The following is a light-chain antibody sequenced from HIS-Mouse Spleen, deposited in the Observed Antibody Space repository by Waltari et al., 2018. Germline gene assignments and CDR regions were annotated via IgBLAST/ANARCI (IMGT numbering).Light chain of an antibody. J-gene: IGLJ3*02. CDR2: LNSDGSH. CDR3: QTWGTGIGV. V-gene: IGLV4-69*01. Sequence: QLVLTQSPSASASLGASVKLTCTLSSRHSSYAIAWPQQQPEKGPRYLMKLNSDGSHSKGDGIPDRFSGSSSGAERYLTISSLQSEDEADYYCQTWGTGIGVFGGGTKLTVL. CDR1: SRHSSYA.